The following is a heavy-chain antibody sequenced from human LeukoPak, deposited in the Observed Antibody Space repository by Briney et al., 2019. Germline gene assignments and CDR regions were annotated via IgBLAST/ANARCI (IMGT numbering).Heavy chain of an antibody. J-gene: IGHJ4*02. CDR1: GGTVSRCP. Sequence: ASVKVSCKASGGTVSRCPISWVRQAPGQGLEWMGRFTTYNGNTNYAQKFQGRVTMTTDTSTTTAYLEVTSLRSDGTAVYYCARDSSGFYYVHWGQGTLVTVSS. CDR2: FTTYNGNT. V-gene: IGHV1-18*01. D-gene: IGHD3-22*01. CDR3: ARDSSGFYYVH.